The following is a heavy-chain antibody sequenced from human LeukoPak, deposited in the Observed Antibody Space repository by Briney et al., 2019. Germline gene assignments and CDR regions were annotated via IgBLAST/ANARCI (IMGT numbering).Heavy chain of an antibody. V-gene: IGHV1-69*02. D-gene: IGHD2-21*02. CDR1: GGTFSSYN. Sequence: ASVKVSCKASGGTFSSYNISWVRQAPGQGLEWMGRIFPILGIANYAQQFQGRVTITADKTTSTAYMELSSLRSEDTAVYYCARWGTEAYCGGDCYSRLEYFQHGGRDTLVSVSS. J-gene: IGHJ1*01. CDR2: IFPILGIA. CDR3: ARWGTEAYCGGDCYSRLEYFQH.